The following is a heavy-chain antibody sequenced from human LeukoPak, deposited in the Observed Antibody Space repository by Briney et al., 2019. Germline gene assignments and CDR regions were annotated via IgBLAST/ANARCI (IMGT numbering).Heavy chain of an antibody. Sequence: ASVKVSCKASGYTFTGYHMHWVRRAPGQGLEWMGRINPNSGDTNYAQKFQGRVTMTEDTSTDTAYMELSSLRSEDTAVYYCATLDYYDSSGYYYWGQGTLVTVSS. J-gene: IGHJ4*02. CDR2: INPNSGDT. D-gene: IGHD3-22*01. CDR1: GYTFTGYH. CDR3: ATLDYYDSSGYYY. V-gene: IGHV1-2*06.